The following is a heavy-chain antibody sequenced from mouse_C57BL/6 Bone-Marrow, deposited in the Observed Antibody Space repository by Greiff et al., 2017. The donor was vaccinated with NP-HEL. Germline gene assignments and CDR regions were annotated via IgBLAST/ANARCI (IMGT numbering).Heavy chain of an antibody. J-gene: IGHJ2*01. D-gene: IGHD1-1*02. V-gene: IGHV5-17*01. Sequence: DVKLVESGGGLVKPGGSLKLSCAASGFTFSDYGMHWVRQAPEKGLEWVAYISSGSSTIYYADTVKGRFTITRDNAKNTLFLQMTSRRAEGTAMYYCARDGSFDYWSQGTTLAVSS. CDR1: GFTFSDYG. CDR3: ARDGSFDY. CDR2: ISSGSSTI.